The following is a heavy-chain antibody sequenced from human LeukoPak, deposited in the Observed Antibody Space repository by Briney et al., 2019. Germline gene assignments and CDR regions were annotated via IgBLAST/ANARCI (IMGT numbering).Heavy chain of an antibody. J-gene: IGHJ2*01. Sequence: QPGGSLRLSCAASGFTLSSYWMSWVRQAPGKGLEWVANIKQDGSEKYYVDSVKGRFTLSRDSAKNSLYLQMNSLRAEDTAVYYCARAEWSNWYFDLWGRGTLVTVSS. CDR3: ARAEWSNWYFDL. CDR1: GFTLSSYW. D-gene: IGHD3-3*01. CDR2: IKQDGSEK. V-gene: IGHV3-7*03.